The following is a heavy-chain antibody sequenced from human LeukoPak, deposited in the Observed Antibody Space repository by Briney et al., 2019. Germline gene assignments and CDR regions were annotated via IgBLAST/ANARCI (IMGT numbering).Heavy chain of an antibody. J-gene: IGHJ4*02. D-gene: IGHD2-15*01. V-gene: IGHV4-38-2*02. CDR3: ARDYCSGGSCFDY. CDR1: GGSISSYY. CDR2: IYHSGST. Sequence: SETLSLTFTVSGGSISSYYWSWIRQPPGKGLEWIGSIYHSGSTYYNPSLKSPVTISVDTSKNQFSLKLSSVTAADTAVYYCARDYCSGGSCFDYWGQGTLVTVSS.